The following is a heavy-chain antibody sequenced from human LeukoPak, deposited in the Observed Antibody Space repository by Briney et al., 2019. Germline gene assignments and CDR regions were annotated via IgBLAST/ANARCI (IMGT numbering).Heavy chain of an antibody. D-gene: IGHD1-26*01. J-gene: IGHJ4*02. CDR2: IYPGDSDT. CDR1: GINFTSYW. Sequence: PGESLEIPCQGSGINFTSYWIGWVRQVPGKGLEWMGSIYPGDSDTRYSPSFQGQVTISADKSISTVYLQWHSLKASDTAMYFCASQNSGSFDYWGQGTLVTVSS. CDR3: ASQNSGSFDY. V-gene: IGHV5-51*01.